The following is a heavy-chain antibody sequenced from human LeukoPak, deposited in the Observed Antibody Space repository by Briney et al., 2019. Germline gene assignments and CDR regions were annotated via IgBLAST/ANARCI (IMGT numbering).Heavy chain of an antibody. CDR2: IIPIFGTA. CDR3: AQRVRGLFDEHFQH. Sequence: GASVEVSCKASGGTFSSYAISWVRQAPGQGLEWMGRIIPIFGTANYAQKFQGRVTITTDESTSTAYMELSSLRSEDTAVYYCAQRVRGLFDEHFQHWGQGTLVTVSS. D-gene: IGHD3-10*01. J-gene: IGHJ1*01. V-gene: IGHV1-69*05. CDR1: GGTFSSYA.